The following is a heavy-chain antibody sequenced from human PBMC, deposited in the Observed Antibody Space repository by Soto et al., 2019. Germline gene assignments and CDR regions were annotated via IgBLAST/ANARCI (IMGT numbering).Heavy chain of an antibody. J-gene: IGHJ4*02. CDR2: IGTAGDT. Sequence: GGSLRLSCAASGFTFSSYDMHGVRQATGKDMERVSAIGTAGDTYYPGSVKGRFTITRDNSKNTLYLQMHSLSAVDSAIYYCEKDANWEDHYWGQGTLVTVSS. D-gene: IGHD1-1*01. V-gene: IGHV3-13*01. CDR1: GFTFSSYD. CDR3: EKDANWEDHY.